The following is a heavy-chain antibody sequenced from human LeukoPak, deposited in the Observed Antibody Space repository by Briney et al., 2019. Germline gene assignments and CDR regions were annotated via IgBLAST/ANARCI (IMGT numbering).Heavy chain of an antibody. V-gene: IGHV3-23*01. CDR3: AKDRGSSKYYFDY. J-gene: IGHJ4*02. CDR1: GFTFSSYA. Sequence: GRSLRLSCAASGFTFSSYAMSWVRQAPGKGLEWVSAISGSGGSTYYADSVKGRFTISRDNSKNTLYLQMNSLRAEDTAVYYCAKDRGSSKYYFDYWGQGTLVTVSS. CDR2: ISGSGGST. D-gene: IGHD1-26*01.